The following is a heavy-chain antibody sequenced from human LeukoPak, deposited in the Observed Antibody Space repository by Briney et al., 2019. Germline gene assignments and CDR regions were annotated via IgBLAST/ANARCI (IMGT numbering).Heavy chain of an antibody. J-gene: IGHJ3*02. Sequence: SGPTLVNPTQTLTLTCAFSGFSLTTRGVGVGWIRQPPGKALEWLALINWDDDKRYSPSLKSRLTITKDTSKKQVVLTVTNLDPVDTATYYCARLAYYDNSGSSRPFDIWGQGTRVTVSS. CDR3: ARLAYYDNSGSSRPFDI. CDR1: GFSLTTRGVG. V-gene: IGHV2-5*02. D-gene: IGHD3-22*01. CDR2: INWDDDK.